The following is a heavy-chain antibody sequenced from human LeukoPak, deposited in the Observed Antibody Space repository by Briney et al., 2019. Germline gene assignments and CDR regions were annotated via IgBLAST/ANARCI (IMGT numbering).Heavy chain of an antibody. Sequence: PGGSLRLSCAGSGFTLRSNTMRWVRQAPGRGLGWVSAISNNGGLTDYAHSVKGRFTISRDNSKSTLYFHMYSLRADDTSVYYCARYGHTSALSEYWVQGTLLTVSS. CDR3: ARYGHTSALSEY. CDR2: ISNNGGLT. CDR1: GFTLRSNT. J-gene: IGHJ4*02. D-gene: IGHD2/OR15-2a*01. V-gene: IGHV3-23*01.